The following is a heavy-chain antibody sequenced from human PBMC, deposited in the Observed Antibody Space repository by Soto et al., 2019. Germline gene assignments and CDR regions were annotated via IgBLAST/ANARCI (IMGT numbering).Heavy chain of an antibody. Sequence: PGGSLRLSCAASGFTFSSYAMHWVRQAPGKGLERVAVISYDGSNKYYADSVKGRFTISRDNSKNTLYLQLNSLTAEDTAVYYCARDGGVIIPVAIGGGYCLDVWGQGTTVTVSS. D-gene: IGHD2-2*02. CDR3: ARDGGVIIPVAIGGGYCLDV. J-gene: IGHJ6*02. CDR2: ISYDGSNK. CDR1: GFTFSSYA. V-gene: IGHV3-30-3*01.